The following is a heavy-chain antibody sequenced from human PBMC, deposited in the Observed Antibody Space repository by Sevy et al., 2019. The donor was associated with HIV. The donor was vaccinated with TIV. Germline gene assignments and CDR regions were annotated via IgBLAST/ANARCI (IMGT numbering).Heavy chain of an antibody. J-gene: IGHJ4*01. D-gene: IGHD6-19*01. CDR3: ARDGKVPVPGLYYFDY. Sequence: WGSLRLSCAASGLTFSNDNMNWVRQAPGKGLEWVSFISSESGYIYYADSVKGRFSISRDNAKNSLYLQMNSLRAEDTAVYYCARDGKVPVPGLYYFDYWGHGTLVTVSS. CDR1: GLTFSNDN. V-gene: IGHV3-21*01. CDR2: ISSESGYI.